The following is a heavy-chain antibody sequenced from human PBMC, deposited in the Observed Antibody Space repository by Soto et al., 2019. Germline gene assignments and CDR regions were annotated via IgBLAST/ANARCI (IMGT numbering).Heavy chain of an antibody. CDR2: IKSKTDGGTT. CDR3: TTIANIAAAGSFDY. V-gene: IGHV3-15*01. Sequence: EVQLVESGGGLVKPGGSLRLSCAAFGFTFNNAWMSWVRQAPGKGLQWVGRIKSKTDGGTTDYAAPVKGRFTISRDASKNTLYLQMNSLKTADTAVYYCTTIANIAAAGSFDYWGQGTLVTVSS. J-gene: IGHJ4*02. CDR1: GFTFNNAW. D-gene: IGHD6-13*01.